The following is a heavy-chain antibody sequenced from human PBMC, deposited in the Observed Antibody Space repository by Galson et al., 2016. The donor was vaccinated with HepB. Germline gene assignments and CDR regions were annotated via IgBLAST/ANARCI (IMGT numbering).Heavy chain of an antibody. CDR3: ARGEEEAAMEPFDY. J-gene: IGHJ4*02. CDR1: GFTFSSYG. CDR2: IWHDGSNK. Sequence: SLRLSCAASGFTFSSYGMHWVRQAPGKGLEWVALIWHDGSNKYYVDSVKVRFTSSRDNSRDTLYLQMDSLRAEETAVYYCARGEEEAAMEPFDYWGQGTLVTVSS. D-gene: IGHD5-18*01. V-gene: IGHV3-33*01.